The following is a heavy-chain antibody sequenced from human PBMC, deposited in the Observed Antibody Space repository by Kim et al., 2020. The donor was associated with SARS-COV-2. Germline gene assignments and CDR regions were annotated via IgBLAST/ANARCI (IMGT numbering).Heavy chain of an antibody. J-gene: IGHJ4*02. CDR1: GGSISSSNW. V-gene: IGHV4-4*02. CDR3: ARDRRFDY. Sequence: SETLSLTCAVSGGSISSSNWWSWVRQPPGTGLEWIGEIYHGGSANYNPSLKSRVTISVDKSNNQFSLKLSSVTAADTAVYYCARDRRFDYWGQGTLVTVSS. CDR2: IYHGGSA.